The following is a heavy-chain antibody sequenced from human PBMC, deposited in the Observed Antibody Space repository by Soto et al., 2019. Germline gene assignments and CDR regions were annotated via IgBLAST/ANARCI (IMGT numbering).Heavy chain of an antibody. V-gene: IGHV1-69*13. J-gene: IGHJ6*02. D-gene: IGHD3-3*02. Sequence: ASVKVSCKASGGTFSSYAISWVRQAPGQGLEWMGGIIPIFGTANYAQKFQGRVTITADESTSTAYMELSSLRSEDTAVYYCARVISISFSGYYGMDVWGQGNTVTVSS. CDR1: GGTFSSYA. CDR2: IIPIFGTA. CDR3: ARVISISFSGYYGMDV.